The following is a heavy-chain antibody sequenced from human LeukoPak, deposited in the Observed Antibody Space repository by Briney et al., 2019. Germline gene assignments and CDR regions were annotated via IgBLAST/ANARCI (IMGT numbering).Heavy chain of an antibody. CDR1: GGSLSSYY. Sequence: SETLSLTCTVPGGSLSSYYWSWIRQPQGKGLGWIGYIYYSGSTNYNPSLKSRVTISVDTSKNQFSLKLSSVTAADTAAYYCARAPTVSKPGYFDYWGQGTLVTVSS. CDR2: IYYSGST. V-gene: IGHV4-59*01. D-gene: IGHD4-17*01. J-gene: IGHJ4*02. CDR3: ARAPTVSKPGYFDY.